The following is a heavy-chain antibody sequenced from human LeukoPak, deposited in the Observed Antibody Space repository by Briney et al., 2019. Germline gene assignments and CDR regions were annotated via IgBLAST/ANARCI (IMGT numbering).Heavy chain of an antibody. J-gene: IGHJ6*03. Sequence: SETLSLTCAVSGGSISSSNWWSWVRQPPGKGLEWIGEIYHSGSTNYNPSLKSRVTISVDKSKNQFSLKLSSVTAADTAVYYCARGRYYYGSGSYYYYYYYMDVWGKGTTVTVSS. CDR3: ARGRYYYGSGSYYYYYYYMDV. CDR1: GGSISSSNW. CDR2: IYHSGST. V-gene: IGHV4-4*02. D-gene: IGHD3-10*01.